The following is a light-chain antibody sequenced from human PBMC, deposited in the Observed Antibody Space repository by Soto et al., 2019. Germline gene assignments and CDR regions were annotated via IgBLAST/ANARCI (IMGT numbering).Light chain of an antibody. CDR2: SHN. CDR3: AAWDDSLNGWV. V-gene: IGLV1-44*01. CDR1: SSNIGGYT. Sequence: QSVLTQPPSASGTPGQRVTISCSGSSSNIGGYTVNWYQQLPGTAPKLLIYSHNQRPSGVPDRFSGSKSGTSASLAISGLQSEDEADYYYAAWDDSLNGWVFGGGTKVTVL. J-gene: IGLJ3*02.